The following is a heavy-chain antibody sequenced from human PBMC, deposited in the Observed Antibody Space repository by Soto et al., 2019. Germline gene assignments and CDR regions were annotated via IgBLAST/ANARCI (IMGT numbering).Heavy chain of an antibody. Sequence: QVQLQQWGAGLLKPSETLSLTCAVYGGSFSGYYWSWIRQPPGKGLEWIGEINHSGSTNYNPSLKSRVPKPVDTSKCQFPPKLSSVTAADTAVYNCARGRYGSGSYSFDYWGQGTLVT. CDR3: ARGRYGSGSYSFDY. J-gene: IGHJ4*02. CDR2: INHSGST. V-gene: IGHV4-34*01. CDR1: GGSFSGYY. D-gene: IGHD3-10*01.